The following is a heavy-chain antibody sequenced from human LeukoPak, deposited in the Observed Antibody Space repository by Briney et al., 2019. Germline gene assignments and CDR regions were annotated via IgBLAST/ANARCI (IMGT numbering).Heavy chain of an antibody. Sequence: PSETLSLTCTVSGGSISSYYWSWIRQPAGKGLEWIRRIYTSGSTNYNPSLKRRVTMSVDTSKNQFSLKLSSVTAADTAVYYCARDDPWTTVTTWGNYYYGMDVWGQGTTVTVSS. CDR1: GGSISSYY. D-gene: IGHD4-11*01. J-gene: IGHJ6*02. CDR3: ARDDPWTTVTTWGNYYYGMDV. V-gene: IGHV4-4*07. CDR2: IYTSGST.